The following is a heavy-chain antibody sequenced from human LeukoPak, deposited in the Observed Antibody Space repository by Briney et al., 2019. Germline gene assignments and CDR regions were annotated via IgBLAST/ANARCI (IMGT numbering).Heavy chain of an antibody. V-gene: IGHV3-21*04. CDR1: GFTFSSYS. D-gene: IGHD3-9*01. CDR2: ISSSSSYI. Sequence: GGSLRLSCAASGFTFSSYSMNWVRQAPGKGLEWVSSISSSSSYIYYADSVKGRFTVSRDNSKNTLYLQMSSLRAEDTAVYYCARGRYSDAFDIWGQGTMVTVSS. J-gene: IGHJ3*02. CDR3: ARGRYSDAFDI.